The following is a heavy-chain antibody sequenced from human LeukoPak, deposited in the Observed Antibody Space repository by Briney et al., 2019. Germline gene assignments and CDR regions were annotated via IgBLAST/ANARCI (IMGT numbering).Heavy chain of an antibody. J-gene: IGHJ4*02. V-gene: IGHV3-53*01. CDR2: IHSGGTT. CDR1: GFTVSSSY. Sequence: PGGSLRLSCAASGFTVSSSYMSWVRQAPGKGLEWVSTIHSGGTTNYADSAKGRFTISRDNSKNTLYLQMNSLRAEDTAIYYCAKGADYYDSSGYYYAYFDYWGQGTLVTVSS. CDR3: AKGADYYDSSGYYYAYFDY. D-gene: IGHD3-22*01.